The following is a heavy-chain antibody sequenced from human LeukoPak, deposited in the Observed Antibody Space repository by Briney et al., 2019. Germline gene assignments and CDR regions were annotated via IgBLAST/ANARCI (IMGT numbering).Heavy chain of an antibody. D-gene: IGHD3-16*01. CDR3: ARSYYDYVWGSYYNGYYFDY. CDR2: IYYNGST. CDR1: GGSISSGGYS. J-gene: IGHJ4*02. Sequence: SQTLSLTCTVSGGSISSGGYSWSWIRQHPGKGLEWIGYIYYNGSTYYNPSLKSRVTISVDTSKNQFSLKLSSVTAADTAVYYCARSYYDYVWGSYYNGYYFDYWGQGTLVTVSS. V-gene: IGHV4-31*03.